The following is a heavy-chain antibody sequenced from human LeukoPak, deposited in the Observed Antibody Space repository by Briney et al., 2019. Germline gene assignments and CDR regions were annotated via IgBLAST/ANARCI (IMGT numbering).Heavy chain of an antibody. V-gene: IGHV3-21*01. D-gene: IGHD1-26*01. J-gene: IGHJ3*02. CDR2: ISSSSSYI. CDR3: ARSWNSGSYHPILYDAFDI. Sequence: GGSLRLSCAAYGFTFSSYSMNWVRQAPGKGLEWVSSISSSSSYIYYADSVKGRFTTSRDNAKNSLYLQMNSLRAEDTAVYYCARSWNSGSYHPILYDAFDIWGQGTMVTVSS. CDR1: GFTFSSYS.